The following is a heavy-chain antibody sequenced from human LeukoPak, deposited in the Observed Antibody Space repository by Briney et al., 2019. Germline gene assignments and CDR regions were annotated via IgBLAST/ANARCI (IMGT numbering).Heavy chain of an antibody. V-gene: IGHV3-23*01. CDR3: VSRAGSPWGPFDD. J-gene: IGHJ4*02. CDR2: ISRGGVIS. D-gene: IGHD7-27*01. Sequence: QPGGSLRLSCAASGFTFSDYAIKWVRQAPGKGLERVSTISRGGVISYYADSVKGRFTISRDNSNNTLYLHMNSLRAEDTAVYYCVSRAGSPWGPFDDWGQGTLVTVSS. CDR1: GFTFSDYA.